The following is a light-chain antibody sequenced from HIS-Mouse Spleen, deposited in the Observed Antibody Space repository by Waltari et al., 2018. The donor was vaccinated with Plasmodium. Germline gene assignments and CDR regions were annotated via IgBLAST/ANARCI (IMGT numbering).Light chain of an antibody. CDR3: QQYNNWSFT. CDR2: GAS. V-gene: IGKV3-15*01. CDR1: QSVSSN. J-gene: IGKJ3*01. Sequence: TVMTQSPATLSVSPGERATLSCRASQSVSSNLAWYQQKPGQAPRLLIYGASTMATGIPARFSGSGSGTEFTLTISSLQSEDFAVYYCQQYNNWSFTFGPGTKVDIK.